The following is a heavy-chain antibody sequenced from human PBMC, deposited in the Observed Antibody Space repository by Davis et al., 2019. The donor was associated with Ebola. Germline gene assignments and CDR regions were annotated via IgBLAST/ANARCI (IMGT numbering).Heavy chain of an antibody. J-gene: IGHJ6*02. CDR3: AKDIISGGYDFYGMDV. V-gene: IGHV3-9*01. CDR1: GFVFSNFA. CDR2: ISWNSGSI. D-gene: IGHD5-12*01. Sequence: SLRLSCAASGFVFSNFAMHWVRQAPGKGLEWVSGISWNSGSIGYADSVKGRFTISRDNAENFLYLHMKSLRRDDTALYYCAKDIISGGYDFYGMDVWGQGTTVTVSS.